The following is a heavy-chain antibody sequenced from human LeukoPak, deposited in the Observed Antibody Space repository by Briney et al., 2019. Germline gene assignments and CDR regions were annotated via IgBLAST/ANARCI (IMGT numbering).Heavy chain of an antibody. CDR2: IFHSGRT. V-gene: IGHV4-59*01. J-gene: IGHJ4*02. Sequence: SETLSLTCTVSGGSISSYYWSWIRQPPGKGLEWIGYIFHSGRTKYNPSLKSRVTISVDTSKNQFSLKVSSVTAADTAVYYCARERVYSSGWYSVDYWGQGTLVTVSS. CDR3: ARERVYSSGWYSVDY. CDR1: GGSISSYY. D-gene: IGHD6-19*01.